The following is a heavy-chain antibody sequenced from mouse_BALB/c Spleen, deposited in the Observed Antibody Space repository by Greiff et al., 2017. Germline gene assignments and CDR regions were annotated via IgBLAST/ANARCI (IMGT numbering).Heavy chain of an antibody. D-gene: IGHD2-12*01. J-gene: IGHJ4*01. CDR1: GYTFTSYW. CDR2: INPSTGYT. CDR3: APYDADAMDY. V-gene: IGHV1-7*01. Sequence: VKVVESGAELAKPGASVKMSCKASGYTFTSYWMHWVKQRPGQGLEWIGYINPSTGYTEYNQKFKDKATLTADKSSSTAYMQLSSLTSEDSAVYYCAPYDADAMDYWGQGTSVTVSS.